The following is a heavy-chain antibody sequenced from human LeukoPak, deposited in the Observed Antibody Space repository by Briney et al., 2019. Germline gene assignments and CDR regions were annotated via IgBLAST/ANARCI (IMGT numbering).Heavy chain of an antibody. J-gene: IGHJ4*02. V-gene: IGHV3-30-3*01. CDR3: AKDLSNYGSGSLDY. D-gene: IGHD3-10*01. CDR2: ISYDGSNK. Sequence: PGRSLRLSCAASGFTFSYYAMHWVRQAPGKGLGWVAVISYDGSNKYYADSVKGRFTISRDNSKNTLYLQMNSLRAEDTAVYYCAKDLSNYGSGSLDYWGQGTLVTVSS. CDR1: GFTFSYYA.